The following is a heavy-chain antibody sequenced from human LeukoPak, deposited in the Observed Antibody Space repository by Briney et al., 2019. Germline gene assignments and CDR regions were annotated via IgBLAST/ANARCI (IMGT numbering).Heavy chain of an antibody. CDR3: ARYHPTTYYYDSSGYWN. D-gene: IGHD3-22*01. Sequence: TSETLSLTCAVSGYSISCGYYWGWSRQPPGKGLEWFRSIYHSGSTYYNPSLKSRVTISVDASKNQFSLKLSSVTAADTAVYYCARYHPTTYYYDSSGYWNWGQGSLVTVSS. V-gene: IGHV4-38-2*01. J-gene: IGHJ4*02. CDR1: GYSISCGYY. CDR2: IYHSGST.